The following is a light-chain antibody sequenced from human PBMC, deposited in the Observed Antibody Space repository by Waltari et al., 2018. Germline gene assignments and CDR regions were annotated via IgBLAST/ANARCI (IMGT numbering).Light chain of an antibody. CDR2: RVF. CDR1: QSLVHTDGNTH. Sequence: DVVMTQSPLTLPVTLGQPASISCKSSQSLVHTDGNTHLNWFQQRTGQSPRRLIYRVFNRDSGVPDGFSGRGSGTDFTLKISRVEAEDVGVYYCMQGTHWPYTFGQGTKLDIK. V-gene: IGKV2-30*02. CDR3: MQGTHWPYT. J-gene: IGKJ2*01.